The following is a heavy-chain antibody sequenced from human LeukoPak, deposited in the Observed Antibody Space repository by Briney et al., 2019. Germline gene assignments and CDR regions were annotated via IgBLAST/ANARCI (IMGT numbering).Heavy chain of an antibody. CDR1: GYTFTGYY. V-gene: IGHV1-2*04. CDR3: ARVRMVRGVIGAFDP. D-gene: IGHD3-10*01. J-gene: IGHJ5*02. CDR2: INPNSGGT. Sequence: GASVKVSCKASGYTFTGYYMHWVRQSPGQGLEWMGWINPNSGGTNYAQKFQGWVTMTRDTSISTAYMELSRLRSDDTAVYYCARVRMVRGVIGAFDPWGQGTLVTVSP.